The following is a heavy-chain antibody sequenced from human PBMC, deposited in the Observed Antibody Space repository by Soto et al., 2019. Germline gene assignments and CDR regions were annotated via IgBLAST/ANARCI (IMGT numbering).Heavy chain of an antibody. CDR1: CGSISSYY. CDR3: ARVWAGAFDS. Sequence: PSETLSVTCTVSCGSISSYYWSWIRQPPGKGLEWIGYIYYSGSTNYNPSLKSRVTISVDTSKNQFSLKLSSVTAADTAVYYSARVWAGAFDSWGQGTMVTVSS. J-gene: IGHJ3*01. D-gene: IGHD1-26*01. V-gene: IGHV4-59*01. CDR2: IYYSGST.